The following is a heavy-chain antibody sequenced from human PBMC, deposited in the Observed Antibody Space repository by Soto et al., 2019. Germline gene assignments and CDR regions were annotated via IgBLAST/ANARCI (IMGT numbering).Heavy chain of an antibody. CDR1: GDTFSGYS. V-gene: IGHV1-69*14. CDR3: ARDLGSGYDPGDY. J-gene: IGHJ4*02. CDR2: IIPLFGTT. D-gene: IGHD5-12*01. Sequence: QVQLVQSGAEVKKPGSSVKVSCKASGDTFSGYSISWVRQAPGQGLEWMGGIIPLFGTTHYAQRFQGRVTITADKSTSTAYMEFSSLTSEDTAIYYCARDLGSGYDPGDYWGQGTLVTVSS.